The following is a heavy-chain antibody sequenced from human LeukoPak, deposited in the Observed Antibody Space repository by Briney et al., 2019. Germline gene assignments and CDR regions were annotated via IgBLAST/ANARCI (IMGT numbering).Heavy chain of an antibody. CDR3: ARDRLDITVAGTVDY. CDR2: IYYSGST. D-gene: IGHD6-19*01. J-gene: IGHJ4*02. Sequence: SETPSLTCTVSGGSISSYYWSWIRQPPGKGLEWIGYIYYSGSTNYSPSLKSRVTISVDTSKNQFSLKLSSVTAADTAVYYCARDRLDITVAGTVDYWGQGTLVTVSS. V-gene: IGHV4-59*12. CDR1: GGSISSYY.